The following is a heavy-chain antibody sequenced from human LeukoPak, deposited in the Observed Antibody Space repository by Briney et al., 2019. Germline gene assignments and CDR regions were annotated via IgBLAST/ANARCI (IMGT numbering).Heavy chain of an antibody. J-gene: IGHJ4*02. D-gene: IGHD3-10*01. CDR2: INPNSGDT. CDR1: GYTFTGYY. Sequence: ASVKVSCKASGYTFTGYYMHWVRQAPGQGLEWMGWINPNSGDTNYAQKFQGRVTMTRDTSINTAYMELSRLRSDDTAVYYCAREAPEQVRIAYFDSWGQGALVTVSS. CDR3: AREAPEQVRIAYFDS. V-gene: IGHV1-2*02.